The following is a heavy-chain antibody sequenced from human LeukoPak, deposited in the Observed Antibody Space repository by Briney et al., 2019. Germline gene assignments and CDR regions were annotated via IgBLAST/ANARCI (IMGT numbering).Heavy chain of an antibody. D-gene: IGHD2-15*01. CDR3: ARRSPRGRIPYYFDY. J-gene: IGHJ4*02. CDR2: IYPGDSDT. Sequence: GESLKISCKGSGYSFTNYWIGWVRQMPGKGLEWMGIIYPGDSDTRYSPSFQGQVTISADKSIRTAYLRWSSLQASDSAIYYCARRSPRGRIPYYFDYWGQGTLVTVSS. CDR1: GYSFTNYW. V-gene: IGHV5-51*01.